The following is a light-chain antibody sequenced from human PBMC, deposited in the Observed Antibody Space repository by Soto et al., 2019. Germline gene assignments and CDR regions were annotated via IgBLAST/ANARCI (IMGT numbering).Light chain of an antibody. CDR3: GTWDSSLGGGV. V-gene: IGLV1-40*01. Sequence: QSVLTQPPSVSGAPGQRVTISCTGSSSNIGAGYDVHWYQQLPGTAPKLVIYGNRNRPSGVPDRFSGSKSGTSATLDISGLQTGDEAEYYCGTWDSSLGGGVFGGGTKLTVL. CDR1: SSNIGAGYD. CDR2: GNR. J-gene: IGLJ2*01.